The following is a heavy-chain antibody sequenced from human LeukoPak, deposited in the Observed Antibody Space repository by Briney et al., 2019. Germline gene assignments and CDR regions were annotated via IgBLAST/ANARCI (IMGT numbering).Heavy chain of an antibody. CDR3: ARDIFEGLWSHGGGRNWFDP. J-gene: IGHJ5*02. CDR1: GGSISSGGYY. CDR2: IYYSGST. D-gene: IGHD4-23*01. Sequence: SETLSLTCTVSGGSISSGGYYWSWIRQHPGKGLEWIGYIYYSGSTYYNPSLKSRVTISVDTSKNQFSLKLSSVTAADTAVYYCARDIFEGLWSHGGGRNWFDPWGQGTLVTVSS. V-gene: IGHV4-31*03.